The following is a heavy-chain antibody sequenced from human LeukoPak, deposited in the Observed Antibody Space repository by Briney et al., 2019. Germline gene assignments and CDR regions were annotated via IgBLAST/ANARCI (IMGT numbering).Heavy chain of an antibody. D-gene: IGHD2-2*01. CDR2: MNPNSGNT. V-gene: IGHV1-8*01. Sequence: ASVKVSCKASGYTFTSYDINWVRQATGQGLEWMGWMNPNSGNTGYAQKFQGRVTMTRNTSISTAYMELGSLRSKDTAVYYCARASSTRSWFDPWGQGTLVTVSS. CDR3: ARASSTRSWFDP. J-gene: IGHJ5*02. CDR1: GYTFTSYD.